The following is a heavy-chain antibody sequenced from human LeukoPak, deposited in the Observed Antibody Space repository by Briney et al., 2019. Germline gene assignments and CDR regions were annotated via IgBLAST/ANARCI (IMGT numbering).Heavy chain of an antibody. J-gene: IGHJ4*02. D-gene: IGHD1-14*01. Sequence: GGSLRLSCVASGFTCNNYAMIWVRQAPGKGLEWVSGIWGSGGRTYHAASVNGRFTISRDNSKNTVFLQMNSLRTEDTAVYYCAKDGPETGSMQGYFDSWGQGTLVTVSS. CDR3: AKDGPETGSMQGYFDS. V-gene: IGHV3-23*01. CDR1: GFTCNNYA. CDR2: IWGSGGRT.